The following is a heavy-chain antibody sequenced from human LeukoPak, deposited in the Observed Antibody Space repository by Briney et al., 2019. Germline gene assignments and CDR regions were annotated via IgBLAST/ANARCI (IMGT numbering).Heavy chain of an antibody. J-gene: IGHJ5*02. CDR2: IWYDGSNK. D-gene: IGHD6-19*01. CDR3: AREMTSSGWYVDWFDP. CDR1: GFTFSSYG. Sequence: PGRSLRLSCAASGFTFSSYGMHWVRQAPGKGLEWVAVIWYDGSNKYYADSVKGRFTISRDNSKNTLYLQMNSLRAEDTAVYYCAREMTSSGWYVDWFDPWGQGTLVTVSS. V-gene: IGHV3-33*01.